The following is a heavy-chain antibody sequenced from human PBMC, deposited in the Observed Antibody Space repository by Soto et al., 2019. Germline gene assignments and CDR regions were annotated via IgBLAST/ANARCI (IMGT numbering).Heavy chain of an antibody. CDR2: TWSGGRDE. D-gene: IGHD3-22*01. V-gene: IGHV3-33*03. Sequence: QVQLVESGGGVVQPGTSLRLSCAASGFTFSHYGIHWVRQAPGKGLEWVAVTWSGGRDEYYADSVRGRFTTSRDNSRTTVYLQMNSLRVEDTAVYYCAKADDTSGHYSRLDFRGQGILVTVSS. CDR1: GFTFSHYG. J-gene: IGHJ4*02. CDR3: AKADDTSGHYSRLDF.